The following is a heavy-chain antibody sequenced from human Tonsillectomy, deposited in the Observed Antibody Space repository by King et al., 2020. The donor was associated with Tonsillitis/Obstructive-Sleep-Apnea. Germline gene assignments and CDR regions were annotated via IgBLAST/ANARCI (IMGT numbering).Heavy chain of an antibody. CDR2: IYYSGST. V-gene: IGHV4-39*01. CDR3: ARLVPATNFDY. D-gene: IGHD2-2*01. CDR1: GGSISSSSYY. Sequence: QLQESGPGLVKPSETLSLTCTVSGGSISSSSYYWGWIRQPPGKGLEWIGSIYYSGSTYYNPSLKSRVTISVDKSKNQFSLKLSSVTAADTAVYYCARLVPATNFDYWGQGTLVTVS. J-gene: IGHJ4*02.